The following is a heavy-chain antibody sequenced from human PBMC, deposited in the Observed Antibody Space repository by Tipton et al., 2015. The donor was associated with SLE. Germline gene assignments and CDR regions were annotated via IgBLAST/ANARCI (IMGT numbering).Heavy chain of an antibody. D-gene: IGHD5-18*01. CDR3: AKARQLWYFDY. Sequence: QLVQSGGGLVQPGRSLRLSCAASGFTFDDYAMHWVRQAPGKGLEWVSGISWNSGSIGYADSVKGRFTISRDNAKNSLYLQMNSLRAEDTALYYCAKARQLWYFDYWGQGTLVTVSS. CDR1: GFTFDDYA. V-gene: IGHV3-9*01. J-gene: IGHJ4*02. CDR2: ISWNSGSI.